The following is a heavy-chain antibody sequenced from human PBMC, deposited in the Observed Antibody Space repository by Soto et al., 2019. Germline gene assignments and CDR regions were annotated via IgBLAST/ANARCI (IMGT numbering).Heavy chain of an antibody. J-gene: IGHJ5*02. Sequence: SETLSLTCAVYGGSFSGYYWSWIRQPPGKGLEWIGEINHSGSTNYNPSLKSRVTISVDTSKNQFSLKLSSVTAADTAVYYCARGGITIFGVVIMDNWFDPWGQGTLVTVSS. CDR2: INHSGST. CDR3: ARGGITIFGVVIMDNWFDP. V-gene: IGHV4-34*01. D-gene: IGHD3-3*01. CDR1: GGSFSGYY.